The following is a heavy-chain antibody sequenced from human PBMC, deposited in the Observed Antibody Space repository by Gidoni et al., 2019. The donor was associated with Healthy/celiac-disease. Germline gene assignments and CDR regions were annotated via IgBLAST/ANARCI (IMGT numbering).Heavy chain of an antibody. V-gene: IGHV4-34*01. J-gene: IGHJ6*02. Sequence: QVQLQQWGAGLLKPSETLSLTCAVYGGSFSGYYWSWIRQPPGKGLEWIGEINHSGSTNYNPSLKSRVTISVDTSKNQFSLKLSSVTAADTAVYYCARRAALGYYYYGMDVWGQGTTVTVSS. CDR3: ARRAALGYYYYGMDV. CDR1: GGSFSGYY. CDR2: INHSGST. D-gene: IGHD6-6*01.